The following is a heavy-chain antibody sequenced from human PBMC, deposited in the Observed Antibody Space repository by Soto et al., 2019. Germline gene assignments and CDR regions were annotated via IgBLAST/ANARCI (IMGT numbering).Heavy chain of an antibody. J-gene: IGHJ5*02. V-gene: IGHV4-31*03. Sequence: PSETLSLTCTVSGGSISSGGYYWIWIRQHPGKGPEWIGYIYYSGSTYYNPSLKSRVTISVDTSKNQFSLKLSSVTAADTAVYYCARDRALAFDPWGQGTLVTVSS. CDR3: ARDRALAFDP. CDR2: IYYSGST. CDR1: GGSISSGGYY.